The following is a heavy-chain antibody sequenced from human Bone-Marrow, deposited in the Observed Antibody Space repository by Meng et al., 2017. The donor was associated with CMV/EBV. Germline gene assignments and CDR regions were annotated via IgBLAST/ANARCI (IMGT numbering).Heavy chain of an antibody. D-gene: IGHD6-13*01. CDR2: MNPNSCNT. CDR3: PRGLYSSSWYGDYYYYYGMDD. CDR1: GYTFTSYD. V-gene: IGHV1-8*01. Sequence: ASVKVSCKASGYTFTSYDINWVRQATGQGLEWMGWMNPNSCNTGYAQKFQGRVTMTRNTSKSIDYMELSSLRSEETAVYDCPRGLYSSSWYGDYYYYYGMDDWGQGTMVIVSS. J-gene: IGHJ6*02.